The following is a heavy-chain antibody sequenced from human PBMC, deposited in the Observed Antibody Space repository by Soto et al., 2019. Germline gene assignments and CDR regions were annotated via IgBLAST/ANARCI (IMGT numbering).Heavy chain of an antibody. J-gene: IGHJ2*01. V-gene: IGHV4-30-4*01. D-gene: IGHD3-16*01. Sequence: QVQLQESGPGLVKPSQTLSLTCTVSGGSISSGDYYWSWMREPPGKGLEWSGYIYYSGSTYYNPSLTTRVTISVDTSKNQFSLKLSSVTAADTAVYYCAGVWGTGGWYFDLWGRGTLVTVSS. CDR2: IYYSGST. CDR1: GGSISSGDYY. CDR3: AGVWGTGGWYFDL.